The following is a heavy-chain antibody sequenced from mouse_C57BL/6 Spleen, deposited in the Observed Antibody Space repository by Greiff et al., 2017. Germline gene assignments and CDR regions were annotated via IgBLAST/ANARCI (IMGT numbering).Heavy chain of an antibody. CDR3: TRQGGWNFFDY. CDR1: GYTFTDYE. CDR2: IDPETGGT. V-gene: IGHV1-15*01. J-gene: IGHJ2*01. Sequence: VQLQQSGAELVRPGASVTLSCKASGYTFTDYEMHWVKQTPVHGLEWIGAIDPETGGTAYNQKFKGKAILTADKSSSTAYMELRSLTSEDSAVYYCTRQGGWNFFDYWGQGTTLTVSS.